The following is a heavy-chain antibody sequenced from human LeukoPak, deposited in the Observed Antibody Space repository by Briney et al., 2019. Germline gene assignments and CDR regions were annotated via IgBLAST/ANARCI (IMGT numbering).Heavy chain of an antibody. CDR2: ISSSSSYI. D-gene: IGHD3-3*01. Sequence: GGSLRLSCAASGFTFSSYSMNWVRQAPGKGLEWVSSISSSSSYIYYADSVKGRFTISRDNAKNSLYLQMNSLRAEDTAVYYCARGELRSRITIFGVATRPTYYYMDVWGKGTTVTVSS. CDR3: ARGELRSRITIFGVATRPTYYYMDV. V-gene: IGHV3-21*04. J-gene: IGHJ6*03. CDR1: GFTFSSYS.